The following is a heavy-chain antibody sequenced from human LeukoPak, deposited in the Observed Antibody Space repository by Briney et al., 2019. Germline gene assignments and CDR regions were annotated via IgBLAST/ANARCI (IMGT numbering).Heavy chain of an antibody. CDR3: ARVRYYGSGTYFFDY. CDR2: INSRGSII. J-gene: IGHJ4*02. D-gene: IGHD3-10*01. Sequence: GGSLRLSCAASGFTFSSFEMNWVRQAPGKGLEWVSYINSRGSIIFYADSVKGRFTISRDNAKNSLYLQMNSLRAEDTAVYFCARVRYYGSGTYFFDYWGQGTLVTVSS. CDR1: GFTFSSFE. V-gene: IGHV3-48*03.